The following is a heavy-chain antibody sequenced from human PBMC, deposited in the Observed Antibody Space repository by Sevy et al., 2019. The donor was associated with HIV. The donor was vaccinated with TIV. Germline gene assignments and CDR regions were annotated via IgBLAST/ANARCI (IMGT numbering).Heavy chain of an antibody. CDR2: INPNDGVT. Sequence: ASVKVSCKASGYTFTDYYIHWVRQAPGQGLEWMAWINPNDGVTNYAQGFQGGVTVTRDTSISTAYMELRGLGSDDTAIYYCARLTTMPTSDLYGMDVWGQGTTVTVSS. CDR1: GYTFTDYY. CDR3: ARLTTMPTSDLYGMDV. V-gene: IGHV1-2*02. D-gene: IGHD1-1*01. J-gene: IGHJ6*02.